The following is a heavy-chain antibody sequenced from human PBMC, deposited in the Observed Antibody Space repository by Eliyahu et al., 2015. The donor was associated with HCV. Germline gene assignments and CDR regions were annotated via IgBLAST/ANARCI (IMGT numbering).Heavy chain of an antibody. CDR3: ARDPGGSYGGFDY. Sequence: EVQLVESGGGLVQPGGSLXLSCAASGXTXXSXEMNWVRQAPGXGLEWVAYIGSRGSIIYYADSVKGRITISRDNAKNSLHLQMNSLRVDDTAVYYCARDPGGSYGGFDYWGQGTLVTVSS. J-gene: IGHJ4*02. V-gene: IGHV3-48*03. D-gene: IGHD1-26*01. CDR1: GXTXXSXE. CDR2: IGSRGSII.